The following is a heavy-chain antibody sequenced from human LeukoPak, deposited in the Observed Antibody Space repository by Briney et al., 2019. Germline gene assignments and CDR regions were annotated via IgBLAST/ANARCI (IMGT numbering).Heavy chain of an antibody. CDR2: IYYSGST. V-gene: IGHV4-39*07. CDR1: GGSISSSSYY. Sequence: SETLSLTCTVSGGSISSSSYYWGWIRQPPGKGLEWIGSIYYSGSTYYNPSLKSRVTISVDTSKNQFSLKLSSVTAADTAVYYCAPNTVVVPATQPAWFDPWGQGTLVTVSS. D-gene: IGHD2-2*01. CDR3: APNTVVVPATQPAWFDP. J-gene: IGHJ5*02.